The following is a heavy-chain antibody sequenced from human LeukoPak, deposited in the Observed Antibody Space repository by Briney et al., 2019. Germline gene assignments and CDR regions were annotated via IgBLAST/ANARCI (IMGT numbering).Heavy chain of an antibody. CDR2: IYYSGST. J-gene: IGHJ4*02. V-gene: IGHV4-61*01. CDR3: ARRDYDSSGYGLDY. D-gene: IGHD3-22*01. CDR1: GGSVSSGSYY. Sequence: PSETLSLTCTVSGGSVSSGSYYWSWIRQPPGKGLEWIGYIYYSGSTNYNPSLKSRVTISVDTSKNQFSLKLSSVTAADTAVYYCARRDYDSSGYGLDYWGQGTLVTVSS.